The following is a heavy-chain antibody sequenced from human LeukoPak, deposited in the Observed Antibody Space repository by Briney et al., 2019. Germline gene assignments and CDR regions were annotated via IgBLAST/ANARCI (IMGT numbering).Heavy chain of an antibody. V-gene: IGHV1-18*04. Sequence: ASVKVSCKASGYTFTDYYIHWVRQAPGQGLEWMGWISAYNGNTNYAQKLQGRVTMTTDTSTSTAYMGLRSLRSDDTAVYYCARVALYSSGWYEGLNWFDPWGQGTLVTVSS. CDR2: ISAYNGNT. CDR3: ARVALYSSGWYEGLNWFDP. D-gene: IGHD6-19*01. J-gene: IGHJ5*02. CDR1: GYTFTDYY.